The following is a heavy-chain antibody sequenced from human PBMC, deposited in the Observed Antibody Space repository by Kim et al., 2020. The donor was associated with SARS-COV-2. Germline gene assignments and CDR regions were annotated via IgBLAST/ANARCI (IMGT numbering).Heavy chain of an antibody. Sequence: GGSLRLSCAASGFTFSSYGMHWVRQAPGKGLEWVAVISYDGSNKFYADSVKGRFTISRDNSKNMLYLQMNSLRAEDTAVYYCAKDEYSGYDIPSDYWGQGTLVTVSS. D-gene: IGHD5-12*01. CDR2: ISYDGSNK. J-gene: IGHJ4*02. CDR1: GFTFSSYG. CDR3: AKDEYSGYDIPSDY. V-gene: IGHV3-30*18.